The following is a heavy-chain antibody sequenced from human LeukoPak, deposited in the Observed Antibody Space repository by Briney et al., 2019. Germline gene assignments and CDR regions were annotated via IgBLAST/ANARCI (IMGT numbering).Heavy chain of an antibody. V-gene: IGHV1-69-2*01. CDR1: GYTFTDYY. CDR2: VDPEDGET. Sequence: GASVKVSCKASGYTFTDYYMHWVQQAPGKGLEWMGRVDPEDGETIYAEKFQGRVAITADTSTDTAYMELSSLRSEDTAVYYCATSVTHCSSTSCYNWFDPWGQGTLVTVSS. CDR3: ATSVTHCSSTSCYNWFDP. J-gene: IGHJ5*02. D-gene: IGHD2-2*01.